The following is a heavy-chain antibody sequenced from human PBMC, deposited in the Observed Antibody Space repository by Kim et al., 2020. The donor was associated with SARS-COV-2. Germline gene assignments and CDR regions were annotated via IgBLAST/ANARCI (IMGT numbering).Heavy chain of an antibody. CDR1: GFTFGNNG. CDR3: SGHGSGSS. CDR2: ILAGGAT. V-gene: IGHV3-23*01. J-gene: IGHJ4*02. Sequence: GGSLRLSCAASGFTFGNNGMIWVRQAPGKGLEWVSDILAGGATFYADSVKGRFTIFRDSFKNMVYLQMSSLRAADTATYYCSGHGSGSSWGQGTRVTVSS. D-gene: IGHD3-10*01.